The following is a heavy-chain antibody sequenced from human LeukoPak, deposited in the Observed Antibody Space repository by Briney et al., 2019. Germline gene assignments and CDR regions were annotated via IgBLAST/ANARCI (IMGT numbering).Heavy chain of an antibody. CDR1: GFTFSSYW. J-gene: IGHJ4*02. V-gene: IGHV3-7*03. D-gene: IGHD1-26*01. CDR2: IKQDGSEK. Sequence: GGSLRLSCAASGFTFSSYWMSWVRQAPGKGLEWVANIKQDGSEKYYVDSVKGRFTISRDNAKNSLYLQMNSLRAEDTAVYYCARASSAGATAEYVDYWGQGTLVTVSS. CDR3: ARASSAGATAEYVDY.